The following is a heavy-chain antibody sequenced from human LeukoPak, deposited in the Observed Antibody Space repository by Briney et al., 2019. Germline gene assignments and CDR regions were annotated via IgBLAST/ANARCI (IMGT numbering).Heavy chain of an antibody. V-gene: IGHV3-30*18. J-gene: IGHJ4*02. D-gene: IGHD3-22*01. CDR3: AKVAYYYDSSGYSSLGDY. Sequence: GGSLRLSCAASGFTFSSYGMSWVRQAPGKGLEWVAVISYDGSNKYYADSVKGRFTISRDNSKNTLYLQMNSLRAEDTAVYYCAKVAYYYDSSGYSSLGDYWGQGTLVTVSS. CDR1: GFTFSSYG. CDR2: ISYDGSNK.